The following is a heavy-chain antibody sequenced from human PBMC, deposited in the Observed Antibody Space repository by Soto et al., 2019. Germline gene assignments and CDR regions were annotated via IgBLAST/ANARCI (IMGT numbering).Heavy chain of an antibody. CDR1: GFPFREFG. V-gene: IGHV3-33*05. J-gene: IGHJ4*02. CDR3: ARRRNYYLDF. Sequence: QMQLVESGGGVVQPGRSLRLSCVASGFPFREFGMHWVRQAPGKGLEWVALISYDGSDYADSVKGRFIISRDDSRDTLFLHMDNLRPDDTGVYYCARRRNYYLDFWGQGTLVAVSS. D-gene: IGHD3-10*01. CDR2: ISYDGSD.